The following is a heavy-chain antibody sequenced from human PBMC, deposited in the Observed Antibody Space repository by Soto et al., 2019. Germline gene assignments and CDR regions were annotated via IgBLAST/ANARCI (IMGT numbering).Heavy chain of an antibody. Sequence: QVQLVQSGAEVKKPGASVKVSCKASGYTFTSYDINWVRQATGQGLEWMGWMNPNSGNTGYAQKFQGRVTMTRNTSISTAYMELSSLRSEDTAVYYCAIIGPVLGCSGGSCYYWGQGTLVTVSS. V-gene: IGHV1-8*01. CDR1: GYTFTSYD. D-gene: IGHD2-15*01. J-gene: IGHJ4*02. CDR3: AIIGPVLGCSGGSCYY. CDR2: MNPNSGNT.